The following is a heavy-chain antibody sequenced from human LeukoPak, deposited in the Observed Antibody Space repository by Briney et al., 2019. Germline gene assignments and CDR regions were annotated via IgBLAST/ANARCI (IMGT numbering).Heavy chain of an antibody. V-gene: IGHV1-8*01. J-gene: IGHJ5*02. Sequence: SVKVSCKASGYTFPSSDINWVRQATGQGLEWMGWMNPNSGNTGYAQKFQGRVTMTRNTSISTAYMELSSLRSEDTAVYYCARVRGVRGVNTYNWFDPWGQGTLVTVSS. D-gene: IGHD3-10*01. CDR1: GYTFPSSD. CDR2: MNPNSGNT. CDR3: ARVRGVRGVNTYNWFDP.